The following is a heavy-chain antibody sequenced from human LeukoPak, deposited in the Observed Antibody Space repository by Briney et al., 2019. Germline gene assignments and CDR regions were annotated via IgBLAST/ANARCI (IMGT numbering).Heavy chain of an antibody. V-gene: IGHV1-69*13. J-gene: IGHJ4*02. D-gene: IGHD2-15*01. CDR3: ASGYCSGGSCQYYFDY. CDR1: GGTFSSYA. CDR2: IIPIFGTA. Sequence: GASVKVSCKASGGTFSSYAISWVRQAPGQGLEWMGGIIPIFGTANYAQRFQGRVTITADESTSTAYMELSSLRSEDTAVYYCASGYCSGGSCQYYFDYWGQGTLVTVSS.